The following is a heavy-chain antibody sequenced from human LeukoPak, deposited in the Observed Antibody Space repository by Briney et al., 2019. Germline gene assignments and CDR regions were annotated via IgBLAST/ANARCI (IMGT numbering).Heavy chain of an antibody. V-gene: IGHV4-61*01. CDR2: IYYSGST. CDR1: GGSVSSGSYY. D-gene: IGHD5-18*01. J-gene: IGHJ4*02. Sequence: SETLSLTCTVSGGSVSSGSYYWSWIRQPPGKGLEWIGYIYYSGSTNYNPSLKSRVTISVDTSKNQFSLKLSSATAADTAVYYCATRGGGISSYGYVYWGQGTLVTASS. CDR3: ATRGGGISSYGYVY.